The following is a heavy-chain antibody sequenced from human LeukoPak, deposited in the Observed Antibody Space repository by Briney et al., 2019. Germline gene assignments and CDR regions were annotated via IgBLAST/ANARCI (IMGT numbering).Heavy chain of an antibody. J-gene: IGHJ4*02. CDR3: ARKSIVTAGRKPYDF. CDR1: GGSISSYY. CDR2: IYYSGST. D-gene: IGHD6-13*01. V-gene: IGHV4-59*12. Sequence: SETLSLTCTVSGGSISSYYWSWIRQPPGKGLEWIGYIYYSGSTNYNPSLKSRVTISVDTSKNQFSLKLSSVTAADTAVYYCARKSIVTAGRKPYDFWDQGTPVTVSP.